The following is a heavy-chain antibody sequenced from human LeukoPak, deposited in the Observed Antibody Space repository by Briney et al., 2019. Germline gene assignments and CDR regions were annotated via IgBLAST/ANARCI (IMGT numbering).Heavy chain of an antibody. CDR3: ARDRRDSSGYYYGWFDP. V-gene: IGHV3-33*01. J-gene: IGHJ5*02. CDR2: IWYDGSNE. Sequence: GGSLRLSCAASGFAFSIFGMHWVRQAPGKGLEWVALIWYDGSNEHYADSVKGRFTISRDNSKNTLLLQMNSLRAEDTAVYYCARDRRDSSGYYYGWFDPWGQGTLVTVSS. CDR1: GFAFSIFG. D-gene: IGHD3-22*01.